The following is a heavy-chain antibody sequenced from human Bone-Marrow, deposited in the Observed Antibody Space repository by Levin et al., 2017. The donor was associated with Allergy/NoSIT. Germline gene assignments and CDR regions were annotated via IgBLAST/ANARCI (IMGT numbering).Heavy chain of an antibody. D-gene: IGHD3-22*01. V-gene: IGHV3-30*18. CDR2: ISYDGSNK. J-gene: IGHJ3*02. CDR3: ANGDSSGYYYESDAFDI. Sequence: AGGSLRLSCAASGFTFSSYGMHWVRQAPGKGLEWVAVISYDGSNKYYADSVKGRFTISRDNSKNTLYLQMNSLRAEDTAVYYCANGDSSGYYYESDAFDIWGQGTMVTVSS. CDR1: GFTFSSYG.